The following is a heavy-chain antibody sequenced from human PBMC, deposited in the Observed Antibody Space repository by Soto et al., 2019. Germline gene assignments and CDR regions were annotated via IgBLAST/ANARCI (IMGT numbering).Heavy chain of an antibody. D-gene: IGHD3-16*02. J-gene: IGHJ5*02. CDR3: AISVADHHWFDP. Sequence: SETLSLTCTVSGGSISRGSLYWGWIRQPPGKGLEWIGSIYYSGSIYYNPSLKSRATISVDTSKNQFSLKLTSVTAADTAVYVGAISVADHHWFDPWGQGTRVTVSS. CDR1: GGSISRGSLY. CDR2: IYYSGSI. V-gene: IGHV4-39*01.